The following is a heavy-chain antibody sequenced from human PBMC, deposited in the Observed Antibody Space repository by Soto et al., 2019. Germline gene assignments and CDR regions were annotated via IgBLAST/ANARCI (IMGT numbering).Heavy chain of an antibody. CDR2: ISYDGSYK. CDR3: ASGPAPWLAVLPPEGY. D-gene: IGHD6-19*01. Sequence: QVQLVESGGGVVQPGGSLRLSCAASGFTFSTYAMHWVRQAPGKGLDWVAVISYDGSYKYYADSVKGRFTISRDNSKNTLYLQMNSLRADDTAVYYCASGPAPWLAVLPPEGYWGQGTLVTVSS. J-gene: IGHJ4*02. CDR1: GFTFSTYA. V-gene: IGHV3-30-3*01.